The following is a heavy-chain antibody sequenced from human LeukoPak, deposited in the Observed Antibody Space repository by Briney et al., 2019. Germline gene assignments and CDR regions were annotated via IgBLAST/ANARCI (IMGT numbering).Heavy chain of an antibody. Sequence: ASVKVSCKASGYTFTSYGISWVRQAPGQGLEWMGWISAYNGNTNYAQKLQGRVTMTTDTSTSTAYMELRSLRSDDTAVYYCARGRSVVIAAAGIDYWGQGTLVTVSS. J-gene: IGHJ4*02. CDR2: ISAYNGNT. V-gene: IGHV1-18*01. D-gene: IGHD6-13*01. CDR1: GYTFTSYG. CDR3: ARGRSVVIAAAGIDY.